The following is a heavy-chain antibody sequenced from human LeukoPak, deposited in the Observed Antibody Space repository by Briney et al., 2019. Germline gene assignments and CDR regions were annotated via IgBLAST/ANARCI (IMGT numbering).Heavy chain of an antibody. V-gene: IGHV5-51*01. J-gene: IGHJ5*02. D-gene: IGHD3-3*01. CDR2: IYPGDSDT. Sequence: GESLKISCKGSGYSFTSYWIGWVRQMPGKGLEWLGIIYPGDSDTRYSPSFQGQVTISADKSISAAYLQWSSLKASDTAMYYCARLGITILNWFDPWGQGTLVTVSS. CDR1: GYSFTSYW. CDR3: ARLGITILNWFDP.